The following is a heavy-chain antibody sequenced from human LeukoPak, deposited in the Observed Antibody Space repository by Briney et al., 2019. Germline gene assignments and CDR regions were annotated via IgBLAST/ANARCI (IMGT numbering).Heavy chain of an antibody. CDR1: GFTFSSYS. Sequence: GGSLRLSCEASGFTFSSYSMNWVRQAPGKWLEWISYISTSTTTIYYADSVKGRFTISRDNSKNTLYLQMNSLRAEDTAVYYCARSIAVAGTLFYWGQGTLVTVSS. CDR2: ISTSTTTI. V-gene: IGHV3-48*01. CDR3: ARSIAVAGTLFY. J-gene: IGHJ4*02. D-gene: IGHD6-19*01.